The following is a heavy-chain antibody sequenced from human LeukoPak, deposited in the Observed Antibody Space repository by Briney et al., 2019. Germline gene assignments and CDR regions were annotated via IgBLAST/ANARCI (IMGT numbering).Heavy chain of an antibody. CDR3: ATTTSSAWVQFDY. V-gene: IGHV3-48*01. Sequence: GGSLRLSCVASGVNFYSFTRNWVRQAPGKGLEWVSYISSGGSTNYYTDSVKGRFTAARDNAKNSLYLQMSSLSAEDTAIYYCATTTSSAWVQFDYWGQGTLVVVSS. J-gene: IGHJ4*02. D-gene: IGHD6-25*01. CDR1: GVNFYSFT. CDR2: ISSGGSTN.